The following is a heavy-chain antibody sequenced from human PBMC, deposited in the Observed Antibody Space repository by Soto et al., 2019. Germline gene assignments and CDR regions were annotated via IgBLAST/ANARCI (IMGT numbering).Heavy chain of an antibody. V-gene: IGHV6-1*01. CDR3: AKLPWADYGGIFDP. D-gene: IGHD4-17*01. CDR1: GDSVSTNSAT. CDR2: TYYRSKWYN. Sequence: SQTLSLICAISGDSVSTNSATWDWIRQSPSRGLEWLGRTYYRSKWYNDYAVSVEGRITINPDTSKNQFSLKLSSVTAADTAVYYCAKLPWADYGGIFDPWGQGTLVTVSS. J-gene: IGHJ5*02.